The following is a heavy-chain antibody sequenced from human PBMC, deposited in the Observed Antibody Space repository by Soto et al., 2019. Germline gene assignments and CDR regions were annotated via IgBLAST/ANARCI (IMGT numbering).Heavy chain of an antibody. CDR1: GYSFASYW. V-gene: IGHV5-51*01. J-gene: IGHJ6*02. Sequence: GESLKISWQGSGYSFASYWIGWVRQMPGKDLEWMGIIYPGDSDTRYSPSFQGQVTISADKSLRTAYLQWTSLKASDTALYSCASTRSFTLGFYYDGMDVWGQGTTVTVSS. D-gene: IGHD6-6*01. CDR3: ASTRSFTLGFYYDGMDV. CDR2: IYPGDSDT.